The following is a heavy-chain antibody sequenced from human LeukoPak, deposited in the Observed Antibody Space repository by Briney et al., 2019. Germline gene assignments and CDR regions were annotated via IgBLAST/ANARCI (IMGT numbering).Heavy chain of an antibody. J-gene: IGHJ4*02. D-gene: IGHD3-22*01. V-gene: IGHV3-48*01. CDR2: ISSSSTTI. CDR1: GFTVSSNY. CDR3: ARVLHKRNYDGSTYYGY. Sequence: GGSLRLSCAASGFTVSSNYMNWVRQAPGKGLEWASYISSSSTTIYYADSVKGRFTISRDNAKNSLYLQMNSLRAEDTAVYYCARVLHKRNYDGSTYYGYWGQGTLVTVSS.